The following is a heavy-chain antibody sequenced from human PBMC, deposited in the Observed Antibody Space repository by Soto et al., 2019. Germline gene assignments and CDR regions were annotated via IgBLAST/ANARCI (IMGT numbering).Heavy chain of an antibody. D-gene: IGHD1-26*01. CDR3: ARTPTP. CDR1: GGSISSGGYS. Sequence: QLRLQESGSGLVKPSQTLSLTCAVSGGSISSGGYSWSWIRQPAGKGLEWIGYIYHSGSTYYNPSLKSRVTTSVDRSKNQFSLKLSSVTAADTAVYYCARTPTPWGQGTLVTVSS. V-gene: IGHV4-30-2*01. J-gene: IGHJ5*02. CDR2: IYHSGST.